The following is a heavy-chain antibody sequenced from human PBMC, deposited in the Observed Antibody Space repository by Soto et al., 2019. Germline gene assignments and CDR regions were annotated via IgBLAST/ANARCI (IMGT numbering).Heavy chain of an antibody. CDR3: ARRWGGTFDI. J-gene: IGHJ3*02. CDR1: GGSISSYY. Sequence: SETLSLTCTVSGGSISSYYWSWIRQPPWKGLEWIGYIYYSGSTNYNPSLKSRVTISVDTSKNQSSLKLSSVTAADTAVYYCARRWGGTFDIWGQGTMVTVSS. CDR2: IYYSGST. V-gene: IGHV4-59*08. D-gene: IGHD1-26*01.